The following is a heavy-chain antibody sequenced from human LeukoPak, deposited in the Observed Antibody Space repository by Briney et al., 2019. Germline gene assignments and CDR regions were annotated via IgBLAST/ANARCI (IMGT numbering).Heavy chain of an antibody. CDR1: GFIFSNYW. J-gene: IGHJ4*02. CDR3: ARDRGYVTYDY. Sequence: GGSLRLSCAASGFIFSNYWMTWVRQAPGKDLEWVASIKEDGSEKYYVDSVKGRFTISRDNAKNSLYLQMNSLGAEDTAVYYCARDRGYVTYDYWGQGTLVTGSS. V-gene: IGHV3-7*05. CDR2: IKEDGSEK. D-gene: IGHD3-10*02.